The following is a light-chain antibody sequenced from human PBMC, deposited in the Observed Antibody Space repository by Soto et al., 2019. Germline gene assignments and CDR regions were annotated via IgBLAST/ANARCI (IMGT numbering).Light chain of an antibody. CDR3: QQYNNWPRT. CDR2: GAS. J-gene: IGKJ2*01. V-gene: IGKV3-15*01. CDR1: QSVSSN. Sequence: IVMTQSPATLSVSPGERATVSCRASQSVSSNLGWYQLKPGQAPRLLIYGASTRATGIPARFSGSGSGTEFTLTIGSLQSEDFAVYYCQQYNNWPRTFGQGTKLEIK.